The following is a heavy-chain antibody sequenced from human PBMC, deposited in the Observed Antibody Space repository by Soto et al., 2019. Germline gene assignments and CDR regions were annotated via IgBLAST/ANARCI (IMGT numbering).Heavy chain of an antibody. CDR3: ARDLGSTWRPNDX. D-gene: IGHD6-13*01. Sequence: PGGSLRLSCAASGFAFSTYWMSWVRQTPDKGLEWVANINKDGNEKNYLDSVGGRFTISRDNAKKSVYLEMFSLRAEDTALYFCARDLGSTWRPNDXWGQATLFTVSX. J-gene: IGHJ4*02. CDR1: GFAFSTYW. V-gene: IGHV3-7*01. CDR2: INKDGNEK.